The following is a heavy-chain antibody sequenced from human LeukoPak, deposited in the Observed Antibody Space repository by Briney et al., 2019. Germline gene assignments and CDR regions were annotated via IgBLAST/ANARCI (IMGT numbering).Heavy chain of an antibody. Sequence: GGSLRLSCAVSGFTVSSNYMSWVRQAPGKGLEWVSIIFSGGSTYYADSVRGRITISRDNSKNTLYLQMNSLRAEDTAVYYCAKGGRTGGSITMLRGVRNYHYYMDVWGKGTTVTISS. J-gene: IGHJ6*03. D-gene: IGHD3-10*01. CDR3: AKGGRTGGSITMLRGVRNYHYYMDV. CDR1: GFTVSSNY. CDR2: IFSGGST. V-gene: IGHV3-53*01.